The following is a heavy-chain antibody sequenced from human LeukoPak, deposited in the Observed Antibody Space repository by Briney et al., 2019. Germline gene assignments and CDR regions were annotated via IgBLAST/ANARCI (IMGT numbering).Heavy chain of an antibody. CDR1: GFTFSSYS. D-gene: IGHD2-2*01. V-gene: IGHV3-21*01. CDR3: ARGVVPTPYYFDY. Sequence: GGSLRLSCAASGFTFSSYSMNWVRQAPGKGLEWVSSISSSSSYIYYADSVKGQFTISRDNAKNSLYLQMNSLRAEDTAVYYCARGVVPTPYYFDYWGQGTLVTVSS. J-gene: IGHJ4*02. CDR2: ISSSSSYI.